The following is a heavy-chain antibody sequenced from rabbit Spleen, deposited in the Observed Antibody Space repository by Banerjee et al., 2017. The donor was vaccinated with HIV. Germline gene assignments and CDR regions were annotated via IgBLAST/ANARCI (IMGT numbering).Heavy chain of an antibody. V-gene: IGHV1S45*01. J-gene: IGHJ4*01. CDR2: INIVTGKS. CDR3: ARHAGYAVYGYSTLDL. CDR1: GVSLNDKDV. Sequence: EQLEESGGGLVKPEGSLTLTCKASGVSLNDKDVMCWVRQAPGKGLEWIACINIVTGKSVYASWAKGRFTISKTSSNTVTLQMTSLTAADTATCFCARHAGYAVYGYSTLDLWGQGTLVTVS. D-gene: IGHD8-1*01.